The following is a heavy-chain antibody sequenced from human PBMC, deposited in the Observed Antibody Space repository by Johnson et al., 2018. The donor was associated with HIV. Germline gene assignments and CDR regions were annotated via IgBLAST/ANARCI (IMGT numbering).Heavy chain of an antibody. J-gene: IGHJ3*02. D-gene: IGHD1-14*01. Sequence: MLLVESGGGLVQPGGSLRLSCAASGFTVSSNYMSWVRQAPGKGLEWVSVIYSGGSTYYADSVTGRFTISRDNSKNTLYLQMNSLRAEDTALYYCAREGQEPPVQKDAFDIWGQGTMVTVSS. CDR3: AREGQEPPVQKDAFDI. V-gene: IGHV3-66*01. CDR1: GFTVSSNY. CDR2: IYSGGST.